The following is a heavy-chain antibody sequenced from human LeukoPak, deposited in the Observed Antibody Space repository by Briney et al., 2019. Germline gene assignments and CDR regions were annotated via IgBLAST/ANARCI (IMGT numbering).Heavy chain of an antibody. Sequence: SETLSLTCTVSGGSISSSSYYWGWIRQPPGKGLEWIGRIYTSGSTNYNPSLKSRVTISVDTSKNQFSLKLSSVTAADTAVYYCARDLASSYAFDIWGQGTMVTVSS. CDR2: IYTSGST. D-gene: IGHD2-21*01. V-gene: IGHV4-61*02. J-gene: IGHJ3*02. CDR1: GGSISSSSYY. CDR3: ARDLASSYAFDI.